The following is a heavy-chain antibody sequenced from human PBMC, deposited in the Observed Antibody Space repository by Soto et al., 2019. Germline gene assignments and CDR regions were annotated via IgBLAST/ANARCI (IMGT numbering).Heavy chain of an antibody. V-gene: IGHV3-21*01. J-gene: IGHJ6*02. CDR1: EFSFSTYN. D-gene: IGHD6-13*01. CDR2: ISRTSSHI. CDR3: ARDPAADGYYGMDG. Sequence: EVQLVESGGGLVKPGGSLRLSCVASEFSFSTYNMNWVRQAPGEGLQWVSFISRTSSHIQYADSVQGRFTISRDNAKNSLYLEMNSLRAEDTAVYYCARDPAADGYYGMDGWGQGTTVTVSS.